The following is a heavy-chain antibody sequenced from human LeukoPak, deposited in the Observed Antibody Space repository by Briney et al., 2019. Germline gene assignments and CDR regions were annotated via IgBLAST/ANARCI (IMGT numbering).Heavy chain of an antibody. CDR3: AKRAFLEWLLREAGSYYYDY. Sequence: QPGGSLRLSCAASGFAFSTYWMHWVRQAPGKGLVWVSRIRTDGGSTYYADSVKGRFTISRDNSKNTLYLQMNSLRAEDTAVYYCAKRAFLEWLLREAGSYYYDYWGQGTLVTVSS. CDR2: IRTDGGST. D-gene: IGHD3-3*01. CDR1: GFAFSTYW. V-gene: IGHV3-74*01. J-gene: IGHJ4*02.